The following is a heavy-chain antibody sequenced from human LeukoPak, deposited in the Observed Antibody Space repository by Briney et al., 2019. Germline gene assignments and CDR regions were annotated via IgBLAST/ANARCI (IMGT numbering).Heavy chain of an antibody. D-gene: IGHD3-16*01. V-gene: IGHV1-2*02. J-gene: IGHJ3*02. Sequence: ASVKVSCKASGYTFTGYYMHWVRQAPGQGLEWMGWINPNSGGTNYAQKFQGRVTMTRDTSISTAYMELSRLRSDDTAVYYCARVAAASWAAFDIWGQGTMVTASS. CDR2: INPNSGGT. CDR3: ARVAAASWAAFDI. CDR1: GYTFTGYY.